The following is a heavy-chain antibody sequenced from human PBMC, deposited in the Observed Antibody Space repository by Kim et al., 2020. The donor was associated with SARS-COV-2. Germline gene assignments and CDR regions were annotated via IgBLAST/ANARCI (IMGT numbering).Heavy chain of an antibody. CDR2: GSSYSSDR. D-gene: IGHD3-16*01. V-gene: IGHV3-21*01. CDR1: GFTFSSYS. Sequence: GGSLRLSCAASGFTFSSYSINWVRQAPGKGLGWVSFGSSYSSDRNYADSVKGRFTISRDNAKNTLYPQMHSLRAADTAVYYCATTQRIRFCRCGYWGKGT. J-gene: IGHJ1*01. CDR3: ATTQRIRFCRCGY.